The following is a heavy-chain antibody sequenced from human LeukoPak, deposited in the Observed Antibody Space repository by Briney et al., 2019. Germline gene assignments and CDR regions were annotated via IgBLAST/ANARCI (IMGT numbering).Heavy chain of an antibody. CDR3: ARRRRAAGGKNWFDP. CDR1: GGSFSGYY. V-gene: IGHV4-34*01. Sequence: SETLSLTCAVYGGSFSGYYWSWIRQPPGKGLEWIGEINHSGSTNYNPPLKSRVTISVDTSKNQFSLKLSSVTAADTAVYYCARRRRAAGGKNWFDPWGQGTLVTVSS. J-gene: IGHJ5*02. CDR2: INHSGST. D-gene: IGHD6-13*01.